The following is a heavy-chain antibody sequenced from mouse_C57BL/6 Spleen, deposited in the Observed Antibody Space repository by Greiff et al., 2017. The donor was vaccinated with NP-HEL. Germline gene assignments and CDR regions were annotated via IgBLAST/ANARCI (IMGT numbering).Heavy chain of an antibody. CDR2: ISDGGSYT. V-gene: IGHV5-4*01. CDR3: AGYGSSYVRYFDV. Sequence: DVHLVESGGGLVKPGGSLKLSCAASGFTFSSYAMSWVRQTPEKRLEWVASISDGGSYTYYPDNVKGRFTISRDNAKNNLYLQMSHLKSEDTAMYYWAGYGSSYVRYFDVWGTGTTVTVSS. D-gene: IGHD1-1*01. CDR1: GFTFSSYA. J-gene: IGHJ1*03.